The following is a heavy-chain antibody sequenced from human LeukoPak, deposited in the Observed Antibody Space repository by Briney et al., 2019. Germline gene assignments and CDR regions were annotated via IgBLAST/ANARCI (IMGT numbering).Heavy chain of an antibody. Sequence: GGSLRLSCAASGFTFRNYAMHWVRQAPGKGLEWVAVIAYDGINKYYADSVKGRFTISRDNSKNTLYLQMNSLRPEDTALYYCAREYDALDYWGQGTLVTVSS. D-gene: IGHD3-16*01. J-gene: IGHJ4*02. CDR3: AREYDALDY. V-gene: IGHV3-30-3*01. CDR2: IAYDGINK. CDR1: GFTFRNYA.